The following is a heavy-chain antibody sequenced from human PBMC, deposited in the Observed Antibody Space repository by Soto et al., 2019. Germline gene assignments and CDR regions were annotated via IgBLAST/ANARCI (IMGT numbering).Heavy chain of an antibody. CDR1: GSTFTRNG. J-gene: IGHJ4*02. V-gene: IGHV1-2*02. D-gene: IGHD3-3*01. Sequence: GASVKVSCKVSGSTFTRNGIGWVRQAPGQGLEWMGWINPNSGGTNYAQKFQGRVTMTRDTSISTAYMELSRLRSDDTAVYYCARDMEWLMPLDYWGQGTLVTVSS. CDR3: ARDMEWLMPLDY. CDR2: INPNSGGT.